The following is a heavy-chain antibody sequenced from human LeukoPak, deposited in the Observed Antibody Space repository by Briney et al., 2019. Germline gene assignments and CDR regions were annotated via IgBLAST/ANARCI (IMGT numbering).Heavy chain of an antibody. CDR1: GGTFSSYA. CDR3: QIVVDITQTDC. D-gene: IGHD3-22*01. Sequence: SVKVSCKASGGTFSSYAISWVRQAPGQGLEWMGAIIPIFGTANYAQKFQGRVTITADESTSTAYMGLGSPRSEDTAVYYCQIVVDITQTDCWGERTLVTVSS. J-gene: IGHJ4*02. CDR2: IIPIFGTA. V-gene: IGHV1-69*01.